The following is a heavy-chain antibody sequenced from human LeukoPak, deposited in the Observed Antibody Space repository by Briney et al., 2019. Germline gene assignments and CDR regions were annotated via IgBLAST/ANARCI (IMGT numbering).Heavy chain of an antibody. Sequence: PGGSLRLSCAASGFTFSSYWMSWVRQAPGKGLEWVANIKQDGSEKYYVDSVKGRFTISRDNAKNSLYLQMNSLRAEDTAVYYCAGERTYDFWSGSISSHFDYWGQGTLVTVSS. D-gene: IGHD3-3*01. V-gene: IGHV3-7*01. CDR1: GFTFSSYW. CDR3: AGERTYDFWSGSISSHFDY. J-gene: IGHJ4*02. CDR2: IKQDGSEK.